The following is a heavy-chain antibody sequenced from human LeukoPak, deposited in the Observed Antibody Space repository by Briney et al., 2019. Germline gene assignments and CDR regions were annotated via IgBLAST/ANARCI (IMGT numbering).Heavy chain of an antibody. J-gene: IGHJ4*02. D-gene: IGHD5-12*01. Sequence: PGGSLRLSCAASGFAFNTYSITWVRQAPGKGLECVSSISSGSSDIYYAGSLKGRFAISRDNAKNSLFLQMNDLRPEDTAMYYCARIRGAYDSLDYWGQGTLVTVSS. V-gene: IGHV3-21*01. CDR3: ARIRGAYDSLDY. CDR2: ISSGSSDI. CDR1: GFAFNTYS.